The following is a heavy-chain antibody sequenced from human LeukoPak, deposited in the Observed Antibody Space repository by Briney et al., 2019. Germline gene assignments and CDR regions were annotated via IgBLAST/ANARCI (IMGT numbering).Heavy chain of an antibody. Sequence: SETLSLTCTVSGGSISSYYWSWIRQPPGKGLEWIGYIYYSGSTNYNPSLKSRVTISVDTSKNQFSLKLSSVTAADTAVYYCARDRGDSSSSDYWGQGTLVTVSS. D-gene: IGHD6-6*01. CDR1: GGSISSYY. CDR2: IYYSGST. V-gene: IGHV4-59*12. CDR3: ARDRGDSSSSDY. J-gene: IGHJ4*02.